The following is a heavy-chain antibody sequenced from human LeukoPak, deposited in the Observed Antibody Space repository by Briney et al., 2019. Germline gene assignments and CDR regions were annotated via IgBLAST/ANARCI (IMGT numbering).Heavy chain of an antibody. J-gene: IGHJ3*02. Sequence: ASVKVSCKASGYTFTSYDINWVRQATGQGLEWMGWISAYNGNTNYAQKLQGRVTMTTDTSTSTAYMELRSLRSDDTAVYYCARLPALDAFDIWGQGTMVTVSS. V-gene: IGHV1-18*01. CDR2: ISAYNGNT. CDR3: ARLPALDAFDI. CDR1: GYTFTSYD.